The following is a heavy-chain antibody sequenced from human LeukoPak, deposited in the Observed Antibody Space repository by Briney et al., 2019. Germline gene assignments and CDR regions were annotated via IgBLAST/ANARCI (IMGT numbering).Heavy chain of an antibody. J-gene: IGHJ5*02. CDR3: ARVEVAVTTRFDP. CDR1: GFTVSNDY. D-gene: IGHD6-19*01. CDR2: IFSGGDT. Sequence: GGSLRLSCAASGFTVSNDYMSWVRQAPGKGLEWVSVIFSGGDTYYRDSVKGRFTISRDNSKNTVDLQMNSLRADDTAVYYCARVEVAVTTRFDPWGQGTLVTVSS. V-gene: IGHV3-53*01.